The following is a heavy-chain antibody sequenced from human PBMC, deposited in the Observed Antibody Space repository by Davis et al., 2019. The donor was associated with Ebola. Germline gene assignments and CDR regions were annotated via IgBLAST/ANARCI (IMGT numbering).Heavy chain of an antibody. V-gene: IGHV3-74*01. D-gene: IGHD5-24*01. CDR1: GFTFSSYW. J-gene: IGHJ3*02. CDR2: INSDGSST. CDR3: AREIVQMPTSGGFGGFDM. Sequence: HTGGSLRLSCAASGFTFSSYWMHWVRQAPGKGLVWVSRINSDGSSTSYADSVKGRFTISRDNAKTTVDLHMSSLRSEDTAVYYCAREIVQMPTSGGFGGFDMWGQGTLVTVSS.